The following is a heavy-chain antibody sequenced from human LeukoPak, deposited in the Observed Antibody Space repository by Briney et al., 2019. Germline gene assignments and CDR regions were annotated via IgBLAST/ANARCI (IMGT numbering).Heavy chain of an antibody. J-gene: IGHJ4*02. CDR2: INHSGST. CDR3: ARGGPIDY. V-gene: IGHV4-34*01. CDR1: GGSFSGYY. Sequence: SETLSLTCAVYGGSFSGYYWSWIRQHPGKGLEWIGEINHSGSTNYNPSLNSRVTISVDTSKNQFSLKLSSVTAADTAVYYCARGGPIDYWGQGTLVTVSS.